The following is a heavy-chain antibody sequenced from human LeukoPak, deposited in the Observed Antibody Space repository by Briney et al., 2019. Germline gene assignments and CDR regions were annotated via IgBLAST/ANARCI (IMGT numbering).Heavy chain of an antibody. CDR3: ASHYCSSTSCYDRGFDP. V-gene: IGHV4-4*07. Sequence: PSETLPLTCTVSGGSISSYYWSWIRQPAGKGLEWIGRIYTSGSTNYNPSLKSRVTMSVDTSKNQFSLKLSSVTAADTAVYYCASHYCSSTSCYDRGFDPWGQGTLVTVSS. D-gene: IGHD2-2*01. CDR1: GGSISSYY. J-gene: IGHJ5*02. CDR2: IYTSGST.